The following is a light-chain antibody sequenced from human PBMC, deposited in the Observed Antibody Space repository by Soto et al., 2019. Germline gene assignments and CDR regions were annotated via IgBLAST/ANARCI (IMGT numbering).Light chain of an antibody. CDR1: QSVSLN. J-gene: IGKJ4*01. V-gene: IGKV3-15*01. CDR2: GAS. CDR3: QQYNSWPPLT. Sequence: EIVMTQSPATLSVSPGERATLSCRASQSVSLNLAWYQQKPGQAPRLLIHGASARANGIPARFSGSGSGTEFTLTISSLQSEDFAVYYCQQYNSWPPLTFGGGTKVEIK.